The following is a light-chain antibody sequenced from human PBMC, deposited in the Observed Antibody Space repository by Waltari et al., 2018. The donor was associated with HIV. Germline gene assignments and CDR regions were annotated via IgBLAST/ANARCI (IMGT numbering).Light chain of an antibody. CDR3: QRYNSAQWT. Sequence: DIQMTQSPSSLSASVGDRVTITCRASQGIDNYLAWYQQKPGKVPKLLIYAASTLQSGVPSRFSGSGSETAFTLTISSLQPEDVATYYCQRYNSAQWTFGHGTKVEIK. CDR2: AAS. CDR1: QGIDNY. V-gene: IGKV1-27*01. J-gene: IGKJ1*01.